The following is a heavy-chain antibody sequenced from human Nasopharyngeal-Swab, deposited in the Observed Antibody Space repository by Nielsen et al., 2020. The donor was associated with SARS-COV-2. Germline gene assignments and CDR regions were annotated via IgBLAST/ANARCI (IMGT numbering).Heavy chain of an antibody. CDR3: ARSSIYYDILTGYYTAYYGMDV. CDR1: GFTFSSYS. J-gene: IGHJ6*02. CDR2: ISSSSSYI. D-gene: IGHD3-9*01. Sequence: GESLKISCAASGFTFSSYSMNWVRQAPGKGLEWVSSISSSSSYIYYADSVKGRFTISRDNAKNSLYLRMNSLRAEDTAVYYCARSSIYYDILTGYYTAYYGMDVWGQGTTVTVSS. V-gene: IGHV3-21*01.